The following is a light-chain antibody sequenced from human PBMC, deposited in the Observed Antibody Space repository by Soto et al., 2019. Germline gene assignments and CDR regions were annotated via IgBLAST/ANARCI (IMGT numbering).Light chain of an antibody. CDR2: ATS. CDR1: QGISNY. V-gene: IGKV1-17*03. CDR3: LQHNIYPWT. J-gene: IGKJ1*01. Sequence: DIHMTQSQSAMSASVGDRVTITCRASQGISNYLAGFHQKPGKVPERLIYATSRLQSGVPSRFSGSGSGPEFTLTISSLQPEDSATYYCLQHNIYPWTVGQGTNVEI.